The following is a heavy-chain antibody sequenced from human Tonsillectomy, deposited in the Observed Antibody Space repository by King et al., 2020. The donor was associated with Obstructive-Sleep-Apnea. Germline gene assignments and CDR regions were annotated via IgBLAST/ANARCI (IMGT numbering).Heavy chain of an antibody. J-gene: IGHJ4*02. Sequence: DVQLVESGGGLVQPGGSLRLSCAASGFTVSSNYMSWGRQAPGKGLEWGSVIYSGCSTLYADSVKGRFTISRDNSKNTLYLQMNSLRAEDTAVYYCARGLTTTVTTIDYWGQGTLVTVSS. V-gene: IGHV3-66*01. CDR1: GFTVSSNY. CDR2: IYSGCST. D-gene: IGHD4-17*01. CDR3: ARGLTTTVTTIDY.